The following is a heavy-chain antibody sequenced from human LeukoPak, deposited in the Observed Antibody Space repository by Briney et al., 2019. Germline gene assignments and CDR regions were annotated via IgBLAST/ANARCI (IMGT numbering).Heavy chain of an antibody. CDR2: IYSGVPT. CDR3: VQTTGWPGFDY. V-gene: IGHV4-4*09. D-gene: IGHD6-19*01. CDR1: GVSISRFY. Sequence: PSEALSLTCTTSGVSISRFYWSWVRQPPGKGLEWIGNIYSGVPTYFNPSLKSRVIISVDTSKNQFSLNLTTVTAADTAMYYCVQTTGWPGFDYWGQGILVTVSS. J-gene: IGHJ4*02.